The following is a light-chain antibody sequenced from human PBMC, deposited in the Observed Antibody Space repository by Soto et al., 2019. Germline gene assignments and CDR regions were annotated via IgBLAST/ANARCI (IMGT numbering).Light chain of an antibody. J-gene: IGKJ2*01. CDR3: QQYDGYPKT. V-gene: IGKV1-5*01. CDR2: DAS. Sequence: DIRMTQSPSTLSASVGDRVTIACRASQSISGWLAWYQQKPGKAPKILIYDASSLKSGVPSRFSGSGSGTEFTLTISSLQADDFATYYCQQYDGYPKTFGQGTKLEIK. CDR1: QSISGW.